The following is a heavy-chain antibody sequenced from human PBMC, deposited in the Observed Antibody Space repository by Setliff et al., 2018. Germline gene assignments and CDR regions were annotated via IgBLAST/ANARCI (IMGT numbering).Heavy chain of an antibody. CDR3: GRGFSRIEGWGNWFDP. Sequence: SETLSLTCAAHGGSFSDYYWTWIRQPPGKGLEWIREINHSGSTKYSPSLESRVTMSVDPSKNQFSLKVTSVTAADTAVYYCGRGFSRIEGWGNWFDPWGQGILVTVS. CDR2: INHSGST. CDR1: GGSFSDYY. D-gene: IGHD2-15*01. J-gene: IGHJ5*02. V-gene: IGHV4-34*01.